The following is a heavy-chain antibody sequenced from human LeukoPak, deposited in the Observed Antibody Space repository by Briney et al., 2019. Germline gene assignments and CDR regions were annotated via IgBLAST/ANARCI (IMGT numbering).Heavy chain of an antibody. CDR2: ISGASGDT. J-gene: IGHJ4*02. D-gene: IGHD5-24*01. V-gene: IGHV1-2*02. CDR3: ARAERRDGYNIDF. Sequence: ASVKVSCKTSGYNFNDYYIHWVRQTPGQGYEWLGWISGASGDTKFAQKFQDRVTLTRVTSTNTAYMELSSLRSEDTAVYYCARAERRDGYNIDFWGQGTLVTVSS. CDR1: GYNFNDYY.